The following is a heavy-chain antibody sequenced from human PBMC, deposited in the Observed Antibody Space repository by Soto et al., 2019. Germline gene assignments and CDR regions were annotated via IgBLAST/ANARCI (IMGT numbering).Heavy chain of an antibody. CDR1: GFTFSSYG. CDR2: ISYDGSNK. J-gene: IGHJ4*02. D-gene: IGHD4-4*01. CDR3: AKDRDPTGNYFDY. V-gene: IGHV3-30*18. Sequence: GGSLRLSCAASGFTFSSYGMHWVRQAPGKGLEWVAVISYDGSNKYYADSVKGRFTISRDNSKNTLYLQMNSLRAEDTAVYYCAKDRDPTGNYFDYWGQGTLVTVSS.